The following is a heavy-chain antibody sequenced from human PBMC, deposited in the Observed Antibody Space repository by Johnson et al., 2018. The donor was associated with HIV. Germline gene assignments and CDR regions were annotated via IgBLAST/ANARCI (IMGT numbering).Heavy chain of an antibody. CDR3: ARGRDYRSGCYSDAFDI. CDR1: GFTFSSYA. Sequence: VQVVESGGGVVQPGRSLRLSCAASGFTFSSYAMHWVRQAPGKGLEWVAVISYDGSNKYYADSVKGRFTISRDNSKNTLYLQMNSLRAEDTAVYYCARGRDYRSGCYSDAFDIWGQGTMVTVSS. D-gene: IGHD6-19*01. J-gene: IGHJ3*02. CDR2: ISYDGSNK. V-gene: IGHV3-30-3*01.